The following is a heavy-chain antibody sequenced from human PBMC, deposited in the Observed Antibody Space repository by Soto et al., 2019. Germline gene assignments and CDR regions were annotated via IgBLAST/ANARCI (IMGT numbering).Heavy chain of an antibody. CDR2: IYYSGST. CDR1: GGSISSYY. D-gene: IGHD4-4*01. CDR3: ARVPTVNDYYYYYMDV. J-gene: IGHJ6*03. Sequence: SETLSLTCTVSGGSISSYYWSWIRQPPGKGLEWIGYIYYSGSTNYNPSLKSRVTISVDTSKNQFSLKLSSVTAADTAVYYCARVPTVNDYYYYYMDVWGKGTTVTVSS. V-gene: IGHV4-59*01.